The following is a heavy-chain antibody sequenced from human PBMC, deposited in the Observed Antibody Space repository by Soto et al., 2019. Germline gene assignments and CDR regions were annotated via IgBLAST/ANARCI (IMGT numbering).Heavy chain of an antibody. CDR2: ISSSSSYI. CDR3: ARELVLGLKSAFDM. D-gene: IGHD2-15*01. Sequence: PGGSLRLSCAASGFTFSSSIMTWARQAPGKGLEWVSSISSSSSYIYYADSVKGRFTISRDNAKNSLYLHMNSLRDEDTAVYFCARELVLGLKSAFDMWGQGTLVTVSS. J-gene: IGHJ3*02. V-gene: IGHV3-21*01. CDR1: GFTFSSSI.